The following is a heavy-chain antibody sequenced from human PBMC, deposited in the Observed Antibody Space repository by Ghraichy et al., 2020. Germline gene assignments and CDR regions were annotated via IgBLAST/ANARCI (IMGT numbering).Heavy chain of an antibody. Sequence: SVKVSCKASGGTFSSYAISWVRQAPGQGLEWMGRIIPILGIANYAQKFQGRVTITADKSTSTAYMELSSLRSEDTAVYYCARVSDFWSGYMYYYYGMDVWGQGTTVTVSS. CDR3: ARVSDFWSGYMYYYYGMDV. CDR1: GGTFSSYA. V-gene: IGHV1-69*04. CDR2: IIPILGIA. D-gene: IGHD3-3*01. J-gene: IGHJ6*02.